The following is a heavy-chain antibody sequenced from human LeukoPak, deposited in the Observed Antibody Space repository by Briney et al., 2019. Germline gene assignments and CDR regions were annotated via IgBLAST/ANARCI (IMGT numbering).Heavy chain of an antibody. CDR2: VHDSAGT. J-gene: IGHJ4*02. Sequence: SETLSLTCTVSGGSINKYYWSWVRQSPGKGLEWLGYVHDSAGTIYNPSLKSRVTISVGTSKTQFSLKVTSVTTADTAVYYCAKGRKDFDTNLGPFDSWGQGILVTVSS. D-gene: IGHD3-9*01. CDR3: AKGRKDFDTNLGPFDS. V-gene: IGHV4-59*01. CDR1: GGSINKYY.